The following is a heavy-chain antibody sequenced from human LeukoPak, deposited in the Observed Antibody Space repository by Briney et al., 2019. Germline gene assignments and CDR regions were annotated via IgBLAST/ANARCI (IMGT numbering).Heavy chain of an antibody. V-gene: IGHV1-18*01. CDR2: ISAYNGNT. J-gene: IGHJ6*03. D-gene: IGHD3-22*01. CDR3: ARGSRYYDSSGYWTYYMDV. Sequence: GASVKVSCKASGYTFTSYGISWVRQAPGQGLEWMGWISAYNGNTNYAQKLQGRVTMTTDTSTSTAYMELRSLRSDDTAVYYCARGSRYYDSSGYWTYYMDVWGKGTTVTISS. CDR1: GYTFTSYG.